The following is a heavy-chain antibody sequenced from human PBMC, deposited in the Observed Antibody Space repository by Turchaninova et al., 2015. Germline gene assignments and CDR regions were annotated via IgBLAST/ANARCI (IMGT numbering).Heavy chain of an antibody. V-gene: IGHV3-9*03. CDR1: GFTFDDYA. Sequence: EVQLVESGGGFVQPGRSLRLSCAASGFTFDDYALHWVRQVAGEGLEWVSGICWNSGSIGYADSVNGRFTISIDNAKNSLYLQMNSLRVEDMAVYYCAKAASGQNSPLTAWGQGTLVTVSS. J-gene: IGHJ5*02. CDR3: AKAASGQNSPLTA. D-gene: IGHD3-9*01. CDR2: ICWNSGSI.